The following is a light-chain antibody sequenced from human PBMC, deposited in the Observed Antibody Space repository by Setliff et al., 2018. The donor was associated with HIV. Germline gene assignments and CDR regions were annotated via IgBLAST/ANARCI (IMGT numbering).Light chain of an antibody. J-gene: IGLJ3*02. CDR2: EVT. CDR3: SPYTKRSTGS. Sequence: QSVLTQPASVSGSPGQSISMSCTGTSSDVGNYNYVSWYQQYPGKVPKVIIFEVTKRPSGVSDRFSGSKSGNTATLTISGLQADDEADYFCSPYTKRSTGSFGGGTKVTVL. V-gene: IGLV2-14*01. CDR1: SSDVGNYNY.